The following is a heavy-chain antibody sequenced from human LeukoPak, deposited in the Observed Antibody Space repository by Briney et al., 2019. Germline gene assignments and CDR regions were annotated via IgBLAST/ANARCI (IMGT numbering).Heavy chain of an antibody. J-gene: IGHJ6*02. CDR2: IYSGGST. CDR3: TTYMVRGTSFYGMDV. V-gene: IGHV3-53*01. Sequence: PGGSLRLSCAASGFTVSSNYMSWVRQAPGKGLEWVSVIYSGGSTYYADSVKGRFTISRDNSKNTLYLQMNSLKPEDTAAYYCTTYMVRGTSFYGMDVWGQGTTVTVSS. D-gene: IGHD3-10*01. CDR1: GFTVSSNY.